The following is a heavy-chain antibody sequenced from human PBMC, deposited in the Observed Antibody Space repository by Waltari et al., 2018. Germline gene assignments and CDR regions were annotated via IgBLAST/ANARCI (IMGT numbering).Heavy chain of an antibody. CDR2: IYPGDSDT. CDR3: ASRHFDIVATIATQLDAFDI. Sequence: EVQLVQSGAEVKKPGESLKISCKGSGYSFTSYWIGWVRQMPGKGLEWMGIIYPGDSDTRYSPSFQGQVTISADKSISTAYLQWSSLKASDTAMYYCASRHFDIVATIATQLDAFDIWGQGTMVTVSS. D-gene: IGHD5-12*01. CDR1: GYSFTSYW. V-gene: IGHV5-51*03. J-gene: IGHJ3*02.